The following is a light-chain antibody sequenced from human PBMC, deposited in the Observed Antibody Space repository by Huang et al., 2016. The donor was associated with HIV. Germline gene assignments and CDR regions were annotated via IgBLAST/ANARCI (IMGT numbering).Light chain of an antibody. V-gene: IGKV3-20*01. CDR2: GAS. CDR3: QQYGTLLT. J-gene: IGKJ4*01. CDR1: QSVSNNY. Sequence: EIVLTQSPGTLSLSPGERATLSCRASQSVSNNYLAWYQQKPGHAPRLLIYGASSRATGSPGRFSGSGSGTGFTLTISRLEPEDFAVYFCQQYGTLLTFGGGTKVEI.